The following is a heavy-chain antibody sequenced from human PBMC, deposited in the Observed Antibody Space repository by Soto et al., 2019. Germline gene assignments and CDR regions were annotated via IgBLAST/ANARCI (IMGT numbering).Heavy chain of an antibody. J-gene: IGHJ4*02. V-gene: IGHV3-23*01. D-gene: IGHD3-10*01. CDR3: GKKVNYGPGSQYLDY. CDR2: FRTSGDGGTT. CDR1: GFTFSSYS. Sequence: EVQLLESGGGLVQPGGSLRLSCAASGFTFSSYSMSWVRQAPGKGLEWVSGFRTSGDGGTTYYADSVKGRFTISRDNSKNMLVLQINRLGGADTAMDYCGKKVNYGPGSQYLDYGGQGTLVAVSS.